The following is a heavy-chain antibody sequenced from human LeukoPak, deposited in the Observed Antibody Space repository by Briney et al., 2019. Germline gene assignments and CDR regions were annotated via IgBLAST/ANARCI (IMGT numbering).Heavy chain of an antibody. D-gene: IGHD6-13*01. CDR3: ARAPIAAGGTENFDY. CDR1: GGSISSYSYY. J-gene: IGHJ4*02. CDR2: IYYSGST. Sequence: SETLSLTCTVSGGSISSYSYYWGWIRQPPGKGLEWIGSIYYSGSTYNNPSLKSRVTMSVDTSKNQFSLVLNSVTAADTAVYYCARAPIAAGGTENFDYWGQGTLVTVSS. V-gene: IGHV4-39*01.